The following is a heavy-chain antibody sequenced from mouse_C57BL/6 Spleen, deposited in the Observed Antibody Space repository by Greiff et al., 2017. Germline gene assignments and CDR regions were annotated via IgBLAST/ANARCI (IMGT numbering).Heavy chain of an antibody. V-gene: IGHV1-18*01. J-gene: IGHJ2*01. D-gene: IGHD3-2*02. CDR2: INPNNGGT. Sequence: EVKLVESGPELVKPGASVKIPCKASGYTFTDYNMDWVKQSHGKSLEWIGDINPNNGGTIYNQKFKGKATLTVDKSSSTAYMELRSLTSEDTAVYYCARYSSGYVRGDFDYWGQGTTLTVSS. CDR3: ARYSSGYVRGDFDY. CDR1: GYTFTDYN.